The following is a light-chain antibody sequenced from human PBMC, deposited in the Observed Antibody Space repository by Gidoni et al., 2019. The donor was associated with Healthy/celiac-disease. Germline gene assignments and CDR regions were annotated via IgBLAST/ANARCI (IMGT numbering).Light chain of an antibody. CDR1: QSISSY. V-gene: IGKV1-39*01. Sequence: DIQMTQSPSSLSASVGDRVTITCRASQSISSYLNWYQQKPGKAPKLLIYAASSLQSGVPSRYRGSGSGTDFTLTISSLQPEDFATYYCQQSYSTPFTFGPGTKLDIK. CDR2: AAS. CDR3: QQSYSTPFT. J-gene: IGKJ3*01.